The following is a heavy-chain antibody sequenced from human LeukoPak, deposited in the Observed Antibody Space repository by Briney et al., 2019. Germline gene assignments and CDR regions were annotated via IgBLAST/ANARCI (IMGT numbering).Heavy chain of an antibody. D-gene: IGHD6-13*01. V-gene: IGHV3-30*03. Sequence: GGSLRLSCAASGFTFSSHGMHWVRQAPGKGLEWVAVISYDGSNKYYADSVKGRFTISRDNSKNTLYLQMNSLRAEDTAVYYCARERAAAGTSFDYWGQGTLVTVSS. CDR2: ISYDGSNK. CDR1: GFTFSSHG. J-gene: IGHJ4*02. CDR3: ARERAAAGTSFDY.